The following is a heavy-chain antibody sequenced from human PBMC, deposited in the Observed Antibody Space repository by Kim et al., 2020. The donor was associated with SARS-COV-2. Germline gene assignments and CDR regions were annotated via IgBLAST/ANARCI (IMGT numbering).Heavy chain of an antibody. Sequence: GGSLRLSCAASGFTFSSYAMHWVRQAPGKGLEWVAVISYDGSNKYYADSVKGRFTISRDNSKNTLYLQMNSLRAEDTAVYYCASLAAAGPDHFDYWGQGTLVTVSS. V-gene: IGHV3-30*04. D-gene: IGHD6-13*01. J-gene: IGHJ4*02. CDR1: GFTFSSYA. CDR2: ISYDGSNK. CDR3: ASLAAAGPDHFDY.